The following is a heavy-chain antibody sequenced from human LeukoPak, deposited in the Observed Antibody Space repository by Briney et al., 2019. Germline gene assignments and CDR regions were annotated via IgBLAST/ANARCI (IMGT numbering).Heavy chain of an antibody. CDR2: IYYIGST. CDR1: GGSISSYY. Sequence: SETLSLTCTVSGGSISSYYWSWIRQPPGKGLEWIGYIYYIGSTNYNPSLKSRVTISVDTSKNQFSLKLSSVTAADTAVYYCARMRYCSGGSCSWGQGTLVTVSS. CDR3: ARMRYCSGGSCS. V-gene: IGHV4-59*12. J-gene: IGHJ5*02. D-gene: IGHD2-15*01.